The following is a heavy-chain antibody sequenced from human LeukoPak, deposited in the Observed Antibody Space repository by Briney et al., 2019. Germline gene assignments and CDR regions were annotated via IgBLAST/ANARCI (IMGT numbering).Heavy chain of an antibody. D-gene: IGHD3-9*01. Sequence: SETLSLTCTVSGGSISSYYWSWIRQPAGKGLEWIGRIYTSGSTNYNPSLKSRVTMSVDTSKNQFSLKLSSVTAADTAVYYCSRIGFDWLLRDYYFDYWGQGTLVTVSS. V-gene: IGHV4-4*07. J-gene: IGHJ4*02. CDR1: GGSISSYY. CDR3: SRIGFDWLLRDYYFDY. CDR2: IYTSGST.